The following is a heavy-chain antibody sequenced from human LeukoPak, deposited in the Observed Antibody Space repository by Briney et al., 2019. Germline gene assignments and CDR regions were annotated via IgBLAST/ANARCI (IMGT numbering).Heavy chain of an antibody. Sequence: NPGGSLRLSCAASGFTFSDYYMSWIRQAPGKGLEWVSYISSSGSTIYYADSVKGRFTISRDNAKNSLYLQMNSLRAEDTAVYYCARGSRLLWFGELFTPDYWGQGTLVTVSS. D-gene: IGHD3-10*01. J-gene: IGHJ4*02. CDR3: ARGSRLLWFGELFTPDY. CDR1: GFTFSDYY. V-gene: IGHV3-11*04. CDR2: ISSSGSTI.